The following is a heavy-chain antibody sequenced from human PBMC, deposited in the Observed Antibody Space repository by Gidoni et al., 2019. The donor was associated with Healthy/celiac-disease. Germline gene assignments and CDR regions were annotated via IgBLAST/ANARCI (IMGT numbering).Heavy chain of an antibody. V-gene: IGHV4-31*03. D-gene: IGHD3-9*01. J-gene: IGHJ5*02. CDR1: GGSISSGGYY. CDR2: IYYSGST. CDR3: ARDHPDILTGYTWFDP. Sequence: QVQLQESGPGLVKPSQTLSLTCTVSGGSISSGGYYWRWIRQHPGKGLEWIGYIYYSGSTYYNPSLKSRVTISVDTSKNQFSLKLSSVTAADTAVYYCARDHPDILTGYTWFDPWGQGTLVTVSS.